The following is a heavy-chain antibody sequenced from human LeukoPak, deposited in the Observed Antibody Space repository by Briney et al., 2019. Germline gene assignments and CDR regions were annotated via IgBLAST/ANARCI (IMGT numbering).Heavy chain of an antibody. CDR3: ARGGDGYNYHNWYFDL. Sequence: NPSETLSLTCAVYGGSFSGYYWSWIRQPPGKGLEWIGEINHSGSTNYSPSLKSRVTISVDTSKKQFSLNLSSVTAADTAVYYCARGGDGYNYHNWYFDLGPWHPGHCLL. D-gene: IGHD5-24*01. CDR1: GGSFSGYY. CDR2: INHSGST. J-gene: IGHJ2*01. V-gene: IGHV4-34*01.